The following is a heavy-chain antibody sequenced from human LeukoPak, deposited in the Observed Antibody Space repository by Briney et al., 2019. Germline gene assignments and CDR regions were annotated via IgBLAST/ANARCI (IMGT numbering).Heavy chain of an antibody. D-gene: IGHD7-27*01. J-gene: IGHJ4*02. CDR3: ARDGVPNWGFFDY. V-gene: IGHV3-21*01. Sequence: GGSLRLTCAASGFTFSSYSMNWVRQAPGKGLEWVSSISSSSSFIYYADSVKDRFTISRDNAKNSLYLQMNSLRAEDTAVYYCARDGVPNWGFFDYWGQGTLVTVSS. CDR1: GFTFSSYS. CDR2: ISSSSSFI.